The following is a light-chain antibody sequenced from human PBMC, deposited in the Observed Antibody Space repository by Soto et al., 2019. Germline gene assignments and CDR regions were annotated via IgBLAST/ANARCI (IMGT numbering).Light chain of an antibody. CDR1: QSVSND. V-gene: IGKV3-15*01. CDR2: DAS. CDR3: HQYHNWPPGT. Sequence: ETVMTQSPATLSVSPGGRATLSCRASQSVSNDLAWYPQKPGQAPRLLISDASTRATGIPARFSGSGSVREFTLAISSLQSEDFAVYYCHQYHNWPPGTFGQGTKLQIK. J-gene: IGKJ2*01.